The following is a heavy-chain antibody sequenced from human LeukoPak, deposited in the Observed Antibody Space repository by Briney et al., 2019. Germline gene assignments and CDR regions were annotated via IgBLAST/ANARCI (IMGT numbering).Heavy chain of an antibody. Sequence: GGSLRLSCAASGFTFGSYAMTWVRQARGKGREWVSAISGSGGSTYYADSVKGRFTISRDNSKNTLYLQMNSLRAEDTAVYYCAKISDSSGWSEQGYWGQGTLVTVSS. D-gene: IGHD6-19*01. V-gene: IGHV3-23*01. J-gene: IGHJ4*02. CDR2: ISGSGGST. CDR3: AKISDSSGWSEQGY. CDR1: GFTFGSYA.